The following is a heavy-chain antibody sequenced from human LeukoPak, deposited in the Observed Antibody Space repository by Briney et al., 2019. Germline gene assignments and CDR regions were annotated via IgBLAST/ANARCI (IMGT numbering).Heavy chain of an antibody. Sequence: PGGSLRLSCAASGFTFSSYPVRWVRQAPGKGLEWVSSVSDSGGSTVYADSVKGRFTISRDNSKNMLYLQMNSLRAEDTALYYCAKGAGYYYDYWGQGTLVTVSS. D-gene: IGHD3-22*01. CDR2: VSDSGGST. J-gene: IGHJ4*02. CDR3: AKGAGYYYDY. V-gene: IGHV3-23*01. CDR1: GFTFSSYP.